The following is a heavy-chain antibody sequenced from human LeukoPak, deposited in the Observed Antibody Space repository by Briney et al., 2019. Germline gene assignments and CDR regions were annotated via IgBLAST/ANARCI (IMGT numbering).Heavy chain of an antibody. D-gene: IGHD3-22*01. CDR1: GLSRSTSGAG. V-gene: IGHV2-5*01. J-gene: IGHJ3*02. Sequence: SGPTLANPTHTLTLTCTFSGLSRSTSGAGVGWIRKPPVKTLEWLALNYCHDDKRYSLSLKSRPTITKDTSKNQVVLTMTNMDPVDTSTYYCAHSSYYYDRRGYRTDAFDIWGEGTMVTVSS. CDR2: NYCHDDK. CDR3: AHSSYYYDRRGYRTDAFDI.